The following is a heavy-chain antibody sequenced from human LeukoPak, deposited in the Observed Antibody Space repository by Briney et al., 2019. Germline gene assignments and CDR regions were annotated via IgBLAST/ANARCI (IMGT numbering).Heavy chain of an antibody. V-gene: IGHV3-30*02. Sequence: PGGSLRLSCAASGFTFSSYGMHWVRQAPGKGLEWVAFIRYDGSNKYYADSVKGRFTISRDNSKSTLYLQMNSLRAEDTAVYYCAKPKWELLHFDYWGQGTLVTVSS. CDR3: AKPKWELLHFDY. J-gene: IGHJ4*02. CDR1: GFTFSSYG. D-gene: IGHD1-26*01. CDR2: IRYDGSNK.